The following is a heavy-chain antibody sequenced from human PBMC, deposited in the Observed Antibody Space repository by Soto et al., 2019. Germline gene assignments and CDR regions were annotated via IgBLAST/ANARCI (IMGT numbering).Heavy chain of an antibody. J-gene: IGHJ3*01. Sequence: QVQLQESGPGLVKPSGTLSLTCAVSGDSISSPKWWTWLRQPPGKGLEWIGDLLHSGTTNYNPSLKRRVILAVEKSQTQFSLSPTSVTAAEPAVYYCADSSGWYRHDVWGQGTSVTVSS. CDR3: ADSSGWYRHDV. V-gene: IGHV4-4*02. D-gene: IGHD6-19*01. CDR1: GDSISSPKW. CDR2: LLHSGTT.